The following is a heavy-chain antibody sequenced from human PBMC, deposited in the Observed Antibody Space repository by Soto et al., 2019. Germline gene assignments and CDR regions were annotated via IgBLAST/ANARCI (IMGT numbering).Heavy chain of an antibody. Sequence: ASVKVSCKASGYTFTGYYMHWVRQAPGQGLEWMGWINPNSGGTNYAQKFQGRVTMTRDTSISTAYMELGRLRSDDTAVYYCARGALGYCSSTSCYTGMRGFFDYWGQGTLVNVSS. J-gene: IGHJ4*02. CDR1: GYTFTGYY. V-gene: IGHV1-2*02. CDR2: INPNSGGT. CDR3: ARGALGYCSSTSCYTGMRGFFDY. D-gene: IGHD2-2*02.